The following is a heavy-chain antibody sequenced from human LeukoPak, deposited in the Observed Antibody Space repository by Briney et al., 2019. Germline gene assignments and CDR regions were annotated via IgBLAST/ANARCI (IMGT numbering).Heavy chain of an antibody. CDR2: INWNGGST. Sequence: GGSLRLSCAASGFTFDDYGMSWVRQAPGKGLEWVSGINWNGGSTGYADSVKGRFTISRDNAKNSLYLQMNSLRAEDTAVYYCAREFQVGTTVTKSYYYYYYMDVWGKGTTVTVSS. V-gene: IGHV3-20*04. J-gene: IGHJ6*03. CDR1: GFTFDDYG. D-gene: IGHD4-17*01. CDR3: AREFQVGTTVTKSYYYYYYMDV.